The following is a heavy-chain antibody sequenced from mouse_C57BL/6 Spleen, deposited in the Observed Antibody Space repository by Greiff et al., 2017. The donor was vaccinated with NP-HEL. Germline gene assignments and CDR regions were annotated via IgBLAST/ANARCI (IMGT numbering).Heavy chain of an antibody. D-gene: IGHD1-1*01. J-gene: IGHJ2*01. V-gene: IGHV1-59*01. CDR2: IDPSDSYT. Sequence: VQLQQPGAELVRPGTSVKLSCKASGYTFTSYWMHWVKQRPGQGLEWIGVIDPSDSYTNYNQKFKGKATLTVDTSSSTAYMQLSSLTSEDSAVYYCARRTTVVADYWGQGTTLTVSS. CDR3: ARRTTVVADY. CDR1: GYTFTSYW.